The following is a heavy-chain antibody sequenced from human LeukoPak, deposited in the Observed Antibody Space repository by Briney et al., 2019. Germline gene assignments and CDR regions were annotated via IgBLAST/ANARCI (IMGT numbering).Heavy chain of an antibody. V-gene: IGHV3-74*01. Sequence: PGGSLRLSCAASGFTFSSYWMHWVRQTPGKGLVWVSRITSDGRSTTYADFVKGRFTISRDNARNTLYLQMNSLRAYDTAVYYCARAYVVAVPTARTYFYSSMDVWGEGTTVTVSS. J-gene: IGHJ6*03. CDR2: ITSDGRST. CDR1: GFTFSSYW. CDR3: ARAYVVAVPTARTYFYSSMDV. D-gene: IGHD2-2*01.